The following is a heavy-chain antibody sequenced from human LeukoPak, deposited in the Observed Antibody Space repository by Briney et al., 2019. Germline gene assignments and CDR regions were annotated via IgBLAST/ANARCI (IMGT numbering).Heavy chain of an antibody. CDR2: IYYSGST. V-gene: IGHV4-39*01. D-gene: IGHD3-22*01. CDR3: ARVPNYYDSSGYYYSDPAFDI. Sequence: SETLSLTCTVSGGSISSSSYYWGWIRQPPGKGLEWIGSIYYSGSTYYNPSLKSRVTISVDTSKNQFSLKLSPVTAADTAVYYCARVPNYYDSSGYYYSDPAFDIWGQGTMVTVSS. J-gene: IGHJ3*02. CDR1: GGSISSSSYY.